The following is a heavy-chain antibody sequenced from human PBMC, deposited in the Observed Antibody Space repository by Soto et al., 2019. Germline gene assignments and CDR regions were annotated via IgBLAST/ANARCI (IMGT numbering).Heavy chain of an antibody. CDR1: GFTFSSYA. D-gene: IGHD2-2*01. CDR2: ISGSGGST. CDR3: AKLGRDIVVVPAAIDY. J-gene: IGHJ4*02. V-gene: IGHV3-23*01. Sequence: GGSLRLSCAASGFTFSSYAMSWVRQAPGKGLEWVSAISGSGGSTYYADSVKGRFTISRDNSKNTLYLQMNSLRAEDTAVYYCAKLGRDIVVVPAAIDYWGQGTLVTVSS.